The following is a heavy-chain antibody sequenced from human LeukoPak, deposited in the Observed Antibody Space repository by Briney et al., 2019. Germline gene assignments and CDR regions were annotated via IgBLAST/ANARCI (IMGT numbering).Heavy chain of an antibody. CDR3: ARALRYFDWWVFDY. D-gene: IGHD3-9*01. J-gene: IGHJ4*02. Sequence: GASVKVSCKASGYTFTSYGISWVRQAPGQGLEWMGWISAYNGNTNYAQKLQGRVTMTTDTSTSTAYMELRSLRSDDTAVYYCARALRYFDWWVFDYWGQGTLVTVSS. V-gene: IGHV1-18*01. CDR2: ISAYNGNT. CDR1: GYTFTSYG.